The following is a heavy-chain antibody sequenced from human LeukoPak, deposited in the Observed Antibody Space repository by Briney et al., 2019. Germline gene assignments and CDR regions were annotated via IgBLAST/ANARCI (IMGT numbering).Heavy chain of an antibody. CDR1: GFTFTSSA. V-gene: IGHV1-58*01. D-gene: IGHD2-21*02. Sequence: ASVTVSCKASGFTFTSSAVQWVRQARGQRLEWIGWIVVGSGNTNYAQKFQERVTITRDMSTSTAYMELSSLRSEDTAVYYCAAPVTSGGMDVWGQGTTVTVSS. CDR2: IVVGSGNT. CDR3: AAPVTSGGMDV. J-gene: IGHJ6*02.